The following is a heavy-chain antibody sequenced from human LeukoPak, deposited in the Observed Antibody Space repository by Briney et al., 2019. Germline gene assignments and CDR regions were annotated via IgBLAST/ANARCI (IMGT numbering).Heavy chain of an antibody. J-gene: IGHJ4*02. CDR2: ISYDGSNK. D-gene: IGHD3-10*01. V-gene: IGHV3-30*04. Sequence: GRSLRLSCAASGFTFSSYAMHWVRQAPGKGLEWVAVISYDGSNKYYADSVKGRFTVSRDNSKNTLYLQMNSLRAEDTAVYYCARDAYYYGSGSYYAYYFDYWGQGTLVTVSS. CDR1: GFTFSSYA. CDR3: ARDAYYYGSGSYYAYYFDY.